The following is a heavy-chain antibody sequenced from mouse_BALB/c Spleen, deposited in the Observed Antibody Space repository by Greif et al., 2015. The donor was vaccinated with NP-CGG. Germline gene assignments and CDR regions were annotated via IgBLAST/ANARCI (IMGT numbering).Heavy chain of an antibody. CDR1: GYTFTSYW. V-gene: IGHV1-69*02. Sequence: QVQLQQPGAELVKPGASVKLSCKASGYTFTSYWVHWVKQRPGQGLEWIGEIDPSDSYTNYNQKFKGKATLTVDKSSSTAYMQLSSLTSEDSAVYYCARKDNRGYAMDYWGQGSSVTVPS. CDR2: IDPSDSYT. CDR3: ARKDNRGYAMDY. J-gene: IGHJ4*01. D-gene: IGHD1-3*01.